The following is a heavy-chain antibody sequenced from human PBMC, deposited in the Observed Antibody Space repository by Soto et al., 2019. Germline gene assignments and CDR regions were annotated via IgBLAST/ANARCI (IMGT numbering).Heavy chain of an antibody. Sequence: SETLSLTCTVSGGSISSFYWSWIRQPPGKGLEWIGYIYYSGSTNYNPSLKSRVTISVDTSKNQFSLKLRSVTAADTAVYYCARDLKGSTCYDYWGQGTLVTVPQ. CDR3: ARDLKGSTCYDY. J-gene: IGHJ4*02. CDR2: IYYSGST. V-gene: IGHV4-59*01. CDR1: GGSISSFY. D-gene: IGHD6-13*01.